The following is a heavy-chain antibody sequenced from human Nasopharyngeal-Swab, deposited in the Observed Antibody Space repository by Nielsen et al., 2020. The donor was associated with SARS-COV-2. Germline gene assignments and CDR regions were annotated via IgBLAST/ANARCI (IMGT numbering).Heavy chain of an antibody. V-gene: IGHV1-24*01. CDR1: GYTLTELS. CDR3: ARGDIWPRRTGVDY. D-gene: IGHD3-9*01. CDR2: FDPEDGET. J-gene: IGHJ4*02. Sequence: ASVKVSCKVSGYTLTELSMHWVRQAPGKGLEWMGGFDPEDGETIYAQKFQGRVTMTEDTSTDTAYMELSSLRSEDTAVYYCARGDIWPRRTGVDYWGQGTLVTVSS.